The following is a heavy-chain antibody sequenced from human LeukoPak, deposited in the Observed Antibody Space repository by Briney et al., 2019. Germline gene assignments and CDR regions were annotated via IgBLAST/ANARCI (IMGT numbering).Heavy chain of an antibody. CDR3: ARAPIAVAGRFDY. CDR2: INSDGSST. V-gene: IGHV3-74*01. J-gene: IGHJ4*02. D-gene: IGHD6-19*01. Sequence: PGGSLRLSCAASGFTFSSYWMHWVRQAPGKGLVWVSRINSDGSSTSYADSVKGRFTISRDNAKNTLYLQMNSLRAEDTAVYYCARAPIAVAGRFDYWGQGTLVTVSS. CDR1: GFTFSSYW.